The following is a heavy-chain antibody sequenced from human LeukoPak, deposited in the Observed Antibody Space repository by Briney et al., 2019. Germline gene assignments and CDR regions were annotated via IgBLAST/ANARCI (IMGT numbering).Heavy chain of an antibody. CDR1: GYTFTGNY. CDR2: INPNSGGT. V-gene: IGHV1-2*02. CDR3: ARGGEDIVVVPAAPYNWFDP. J-gene: IGHJ5*02. D-gene: IGHD2-2*01. Sequence: ASVKVSCKASGYTFTGNYMHWVRQAPGQGLEWMGWINPNSGGTNYAQKFQGRVTMTRDTSISTAYMELSRMRSDDTAVYYCARGGEDIVVVPAAPYNWFDPWGQGTLVTVSS.